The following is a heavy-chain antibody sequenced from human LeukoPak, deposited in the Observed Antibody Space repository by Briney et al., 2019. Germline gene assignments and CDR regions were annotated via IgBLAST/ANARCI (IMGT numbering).Heavy chain of an antibody. V-gene: IGHV3-23*01. J-gene: IGHJ4*02. Sequence: GGSLRLSCAASGFTFSSYAMSWVRQAPGKGLEWVSAISGSGGSTYYAHSVKGRFTISRDNSKNTLYLQMNSLRAEDTAVYCCAKMGDYDFWSGPEYYFDYWGQGTLVTVSS. CDR1: GFTFSSYA. D-gene: IGHD3-3*01. CDR2: ISGSGGST. CDR3: AKMGDYDFWSGPEYYFDY.